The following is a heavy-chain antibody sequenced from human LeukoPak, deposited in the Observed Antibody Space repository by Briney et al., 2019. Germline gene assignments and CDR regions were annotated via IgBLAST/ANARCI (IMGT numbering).Heavy chain of an antibody. CDR3: ATPYSTSWP. V-gene: IGHV5-51*01. J-gene: IGHJ5*02. D-gene: IGHD6-13*01. CDR2: IYPGDSDT. Sequence: GESLQISCKASGYIFTDYWIGWVRQMPGKGLEWMGIIYPGDSDTKYSPSFQGQVTISADRSINTAYLQWSSLRASDTAIYYCATPYSTSWPWGQGTLVTVSS. CDR1: GYIFTDYW.